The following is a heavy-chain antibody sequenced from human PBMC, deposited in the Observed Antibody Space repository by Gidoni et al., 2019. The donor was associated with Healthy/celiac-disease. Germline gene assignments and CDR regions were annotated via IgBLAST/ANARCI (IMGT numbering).Heavy chain of an antibody. CDR2: IWYDGSNK. D-gene: IGHD6-19*01. V-gene: IGHV3-33*01. CDR3: ARDVASGWYYFDY. CDR1: GFTFSSYG. J-gene: IGHJ4*02. Sequence: QVQLVESGGGVVQPGRSLRLSCAASGFTFSSYGMHWVRQAPGKGLEWVAVIWYDGSNKYYADSVKGRFTISRDNSKNTLYLQMNSLRAEDTAVYYCARDVASGWYYFDYWGQGTLVTVSS.